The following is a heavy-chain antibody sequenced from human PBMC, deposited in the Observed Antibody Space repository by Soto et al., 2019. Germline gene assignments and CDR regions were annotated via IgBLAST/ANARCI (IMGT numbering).Heavy chain of an antibody. J-gene: IGHJ4*02. D-gene: IGHD2-15*01. V-gene: IGHV4-31*09. CDR1: GGSISSGGYY. Sequence: SETLSLTCTVSGGSISSGGYYWSWIRQHPGKGLEWIGYIYHSGSTYYNPSLKSRVTISVVTSKNQFSLKLSSVTAADTAVYYCTVGYCSGSDCYSAVNFDYWGQGAPVTVS. CDR2: IYHSGST. CDR3: TVGYCSGSDCYSAVNFDY.